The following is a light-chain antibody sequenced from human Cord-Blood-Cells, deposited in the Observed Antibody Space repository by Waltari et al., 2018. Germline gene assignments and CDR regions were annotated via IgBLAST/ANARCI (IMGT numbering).Light chain of an antibody. CDR2: ENN. CDR3: GTWDSSLSAV. V-gene: IGLV1-51*02. CDR1: SSNIGNNY. J-gene: IGLJ7*01. Sequence: QSVLTQPPSVSAAPGQKVTISCSGSSSNIGNNYVSWYQQLPGTAPKLRIYENNKRPSGMPDRFSGSKSGTSATLGITGLQTGDEADYYCGTWDSSLSAVFGGGTQLTVL.